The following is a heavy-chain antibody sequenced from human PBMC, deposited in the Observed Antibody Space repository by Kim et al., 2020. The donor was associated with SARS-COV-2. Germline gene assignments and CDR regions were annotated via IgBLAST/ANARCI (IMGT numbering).Heavy chain of an antibody. Sequence: GGSLRLSCAASGFAIGGYWTAWLRQFPGKGLEWVANIKPDGSLKFYVDSVEGRFTVSRENVKNSVYLQMNGLRPEDTAVYYCARDDGFRSIDHWGQGILVTVSS. V-gene: IGHV3-7*01. CDR3: ARDDGFRSIDH. CDR2: IKPDGSLK. D-gene: IGHD6-25*01. J-gene: IGHJ4*02. CDR1: GFAIGGYW.